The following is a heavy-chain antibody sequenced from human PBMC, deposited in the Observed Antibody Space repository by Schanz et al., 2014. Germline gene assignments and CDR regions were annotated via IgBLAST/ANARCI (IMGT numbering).Heavy chain of an antibody. CDR1: GYSFTTYD. J-gene: IGHJ4*02. CDR2: MNPTTGNR. D-gene: IGHD4-17*01. V-gene: IGHV1-8*01. Sequence: QVQLVQSGAEVKKPGASVRVSCKASGYSFTTYDVNWVRQATGQGLEWMGWMNPTTGNRGYAQNFQGRVTMTGNASLKTASMEMTDRKCEDAVLYYCGIHYGDRPLWGQGTLIAVSS. CDR3: GIHYGDRPL.